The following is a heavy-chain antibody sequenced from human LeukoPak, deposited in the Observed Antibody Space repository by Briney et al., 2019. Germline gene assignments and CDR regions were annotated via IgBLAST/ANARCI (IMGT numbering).Heavy chain of an antibody. CDR2: ISYDGSKK. CDR1: GFLFSGFG. V-gene: IGHV3-30*02. CDR3: AKDRGSGTYYLIPDY. J-gene: IGHJ4*02. D-gene: IGHD3-10*01. Sequence: QSGGSLRLSCETSGFLFSGFGMHWVRESPGKGLEWIAFISYDGSKKYYGDSVKGRFTISRDSSKNILYLQMNALTTEDTAVYYCAKDRGSGTYYLIPDYWGQGTLVIVSS.